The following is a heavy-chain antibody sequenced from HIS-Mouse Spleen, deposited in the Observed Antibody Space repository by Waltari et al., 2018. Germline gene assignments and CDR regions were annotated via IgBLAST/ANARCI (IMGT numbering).Heavy chain of an antibody. Sequence: QLQLQESGPGLVKPSETLSLTCTVSGGSISSSSYYWGWIRQPPGKGLEGIGSIDYRGSTRYTPSLKSRVTISVDTSKNQFSLKLSSVTAADTAVYYCAREIPYSSSWYDWYFDLWGRGTLVTVSS. CDR2: IDYRGST. D-gene: IGHD6-13*01. CDR3: AREIPYSSSWYDWYFDL. J-gene: IGHJ2*01. V-gene: IGHV4-39*07. CDR1: GGSISSSSYY.